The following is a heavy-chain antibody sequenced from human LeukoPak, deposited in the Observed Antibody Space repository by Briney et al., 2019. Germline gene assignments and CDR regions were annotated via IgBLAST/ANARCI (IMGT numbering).Heavy chain of an antibody. CDR1: GINVNSNY. Sequence: GGCLRLSCAAPGINVNSNYVNWVRQAPGKGLDWVSVMYSGGDTYYADSVKGRFTISRDTSKNTVYLQMNSLRAEDTAVYYCARVTLGIEAPYSDYWGQGTLVTVSS. V-gene: IGHV3-53*01. CDR2: MYSGGDT. D-gene: IGHD2/OR15-2a*01. CDR3: ARVTLGIEAPYSDY. J-gene: IGHJ4*02.